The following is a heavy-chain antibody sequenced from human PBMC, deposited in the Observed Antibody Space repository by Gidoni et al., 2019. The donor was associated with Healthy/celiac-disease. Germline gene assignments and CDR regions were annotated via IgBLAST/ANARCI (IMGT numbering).Heavy chain of an antibody. J-gene: IGHJ4*02. CDR3: ARDPEYCSSTSCFEPLYYFDY. CDR2: ISYDGSNK. CDR1: GFTFRSYA. D-gene: IGHD2-2*01. Sequence: QVQLVESGGGVVQPGRSLRLSCAASGFTFRSYAMHWARQAPGKGLEWVAVISYDGSNKYYADSVKGRFTISRDNSKNTLYLQMNSLRAEDTAVYYCARDPEYCSSTSCFEPLYYFDYWGQGTLVTVSS. V-gene: IGHV3-30*01.